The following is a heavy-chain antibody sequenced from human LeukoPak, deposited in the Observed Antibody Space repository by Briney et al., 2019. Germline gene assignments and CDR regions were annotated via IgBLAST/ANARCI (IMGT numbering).Heavy chain of an antibody. J-gene: IGHJ5*02. CDR1: GGSFSGYY. D-gene: IGHD5-24*01. Sequence: SETLSLTCAVYGGSFSGYYWSWIRQPPGKGLEWIGEINHSGSTNYNPSLKSRVTISVDTSKNQFSLKLSSVTAADTAVYYCGRRRGGHPFDPWGEGTLVTVSS. CDR3: GRRRGGHPFDP. V-gene: IGHV4-34*01. CDR2: INHSGST.